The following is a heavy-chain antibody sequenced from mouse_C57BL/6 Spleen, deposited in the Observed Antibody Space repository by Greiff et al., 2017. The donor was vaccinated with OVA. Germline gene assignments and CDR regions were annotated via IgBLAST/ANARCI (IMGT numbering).Heavy chain of an antibody. D-gene: IGHD1-1*01. J-gene: IGHJ2*01. Sequence: VQLQQPGAELVKPGASVKMSCKASGYTFTSYWITWVKQRPGQGLEWIGDIYPGSGSTNYNEKFKSKATLTVATSSSAAYMQISSLTFEDSAVYDCAREYYDGSSYGFDYWGQGTTLTVSS. V-gene: IGHV1-55*01. CDR2: IYPGSGST. CDR3: AREYYDGSSYGFDY. CDR1: GYTFTSYW.